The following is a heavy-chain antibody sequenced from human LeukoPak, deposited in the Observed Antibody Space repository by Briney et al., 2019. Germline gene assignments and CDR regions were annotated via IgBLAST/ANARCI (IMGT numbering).Heavy chain of an antibody. Sequence: PGGSLRLSCSASGFTFSSYAMSWARQAPGKGLEWVSSISSSSSYIYYADSVKGRFTISRDNAKNSLYLQMNSLRAEDTAVYYCARPYSSSSHGWFDPWGQGTLVTVSS. CDR2: ISSSSSYI. J-gene: IGHJ5*02. CDR3: ARPYSSSSHGWFDP. V-gene: IGHV3-21*01. CDR1: GFTFSSYA. D-gene: IGHD6-6*01.